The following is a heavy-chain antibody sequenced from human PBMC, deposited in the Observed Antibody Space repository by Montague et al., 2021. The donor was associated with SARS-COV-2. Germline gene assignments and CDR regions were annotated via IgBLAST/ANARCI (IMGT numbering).Heavy chain of an antibody. CDR2: INQGGRT. CDR1: SGSFRGYY. Sequence: SETLSLTCAVYSGSFRGYYWSWIRQPPGKGLEWIGEINQGGRTNNNPSLKSRVIISVDTSKNQFSLKLSSVTAADTAVYYCARWGSSVWGVTVSAELDSWGQGTLVIVSS. V-gene: IGHV4-34*01. D-gene: IGHD3-10*01. CDR3: ARWGSSVWGVTVSAELDS. J-gene: IGHJ4*02.